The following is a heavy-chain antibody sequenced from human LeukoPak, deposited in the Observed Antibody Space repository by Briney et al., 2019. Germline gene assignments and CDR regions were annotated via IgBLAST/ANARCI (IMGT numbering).Heavy chain of an antibody. V-gene: IGHV1-18*01. J-gene: IGHJ4*02. Sequence: ASVKVSCKASGYTFTSYGISGVRQAPGQGLEWMGWISAYNGSTNYAQKLQGRVTMTTDTSTSTAYMELRSLRSDDTAVYYCARVSLGYYDSSGYYSFDYWGQGTLVTVSS. CDR2: ISAYNGST. D-gene: IGHD3-22*01. CDR1: GYTFTSYG. CDR3: ARVSLGYYDSSGYYSFDY.